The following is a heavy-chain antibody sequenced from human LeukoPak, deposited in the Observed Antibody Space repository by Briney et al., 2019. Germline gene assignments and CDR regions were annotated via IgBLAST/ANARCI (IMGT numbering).Heavy chain of an antibody. D-gene: IGHD3-22*01. J-gene: IGHJ3*02. CDR1: GGSFSGYY. CDR3: ARQPFYYDSSGYKGAFDI. CDR2: IYYSGST. Sequence: SETLSLTCAVYGGSFSGYYWSWIRQPPGKGLEWIGYIYYSGSTNYNPSLKSRATISVDTSKNQFSLKLSSVTAADTAVYYCARQPFYYDSSGYKGAFDIWGQGTMVTVSS. V-gene: IGHV4-59*08.